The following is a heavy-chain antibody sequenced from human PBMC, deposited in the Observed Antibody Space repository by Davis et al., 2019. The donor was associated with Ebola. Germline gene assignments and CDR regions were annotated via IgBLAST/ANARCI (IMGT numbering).Heavy chain of an antibody. CDR1: GITFTNSA. Sequence: SVKVSCKASGITFTNSAVQWVRQARGQRLEWIGWIAVGSVNTNFAQKFQERVTFTRDMSTSTAYMELRSLRSDDTAVYYCARGLPSSCEDYWGQGTLVTVSS. CDR3: ARGLPSSCEDY. CDR2: IAVGSVNT. J-gene: IGHJ4*02. D-gene: IGHD6-13*01. V-gene: IGHV1-58*01.